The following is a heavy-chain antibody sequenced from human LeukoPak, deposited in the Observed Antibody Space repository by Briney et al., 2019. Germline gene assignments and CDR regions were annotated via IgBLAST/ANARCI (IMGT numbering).Heavy chain of an antibody. J-gene: IGHJ4*02. CDR3: ARDYTEGITWYYYFDY. V-gene: IGHV3-23*01. CDR1: GFTFSSYS. Sequence: GGSLRLSCAASGFTFSSYSMSWVRQAPGKGLEWVAAISVGGGDTYYADSVKGRFTISRDISNSSLYLQMNALRAEDTATYYCARDYTEGITWYYYFDYWGQGTLVSVSS. D-gene: IGHD3-16*01. CDR2: ISVGGGDT.